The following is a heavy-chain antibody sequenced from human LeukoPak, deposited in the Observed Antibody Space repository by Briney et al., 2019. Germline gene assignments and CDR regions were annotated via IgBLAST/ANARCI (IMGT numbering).Heavy chain of an antibody. CDR2: IIPIFGTA. Sequence: ASVKVSCKASGGTFSSYAISWVRQAPGQGREWMGGIIPIFGTANYAQKFQGRVTITADESTSTAYMELSSLRSEETAVYYCARDSGSYYHYWGQGTLVTVSS. V-gene: IGHV1-69*13. J-gene: IGHJ4*02. D-gene: IGHD1-26*01. CDR3: ARDSGSYYHY. CDR1: GGTFSSYA.